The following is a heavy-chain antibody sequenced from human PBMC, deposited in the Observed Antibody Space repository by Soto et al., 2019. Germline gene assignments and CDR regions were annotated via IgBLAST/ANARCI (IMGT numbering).Heavy chain of an antibody. CDR1: GLTYNSSA. D-gene: IGHD5-18*01. V-gene: IGHV1-58*01. Sequence: SVKVSCKASGLTYNSSAVQRVRQARGQRLEWLGWIVVGSGNTNYAQKFQERVTITRDMSTSTAYMELSSLRSEDKAVYYCAAEGYSYGWDDYYYYGMDVWG. CDR3: AAEGYSYGWDDYYYYGMDV. CDR2: IVVGSGNT. J-gene: IGHJ6*02.